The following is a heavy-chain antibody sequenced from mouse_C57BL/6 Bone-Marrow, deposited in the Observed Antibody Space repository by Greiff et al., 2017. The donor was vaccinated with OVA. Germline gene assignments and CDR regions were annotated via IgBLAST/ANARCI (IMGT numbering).Heavy chain of an antibody. CDR3: SSLRCILLPWYFDV. J-gene: IGHJ1*03. V-gene: IGHV2-2*02. CDR1: GFSLTSYG. Sequence: VQLQQSGPGLVQPSQCLSISCTVSGFSLTSYGVHWVRQSPGKGLEWLGVIWSGGSPDYNADFISRLSISKYNSKSQVYCKMNSLQAKDTAIYYCSSLRCILLPWYFDVWGTGTTVTVSS. CDR2: IWSGGSP.